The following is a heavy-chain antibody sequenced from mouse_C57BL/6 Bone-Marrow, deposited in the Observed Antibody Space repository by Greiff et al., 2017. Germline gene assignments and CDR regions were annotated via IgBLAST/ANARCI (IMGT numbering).Heavy chain of an antibody. CDR2: IDPEDGDT. Sequence: VQLQQSGAELVRPGASVKMSCTASGFNINDYYMHWVKQRPEQGLEWIGGIDPEDGDTEYAPKFQGKATMTADTSSNTAYMQLSSLTSEDTAVFYCTTGEYGGRGLDYGGQGTTLTVSS. V-gene: IGHV14-1*01. CDR3: TTGEYGGRGLDY. D-gene: IGHD1-1*01. CDR1: GFNINDYY. J-gene: IGHJ2*01.